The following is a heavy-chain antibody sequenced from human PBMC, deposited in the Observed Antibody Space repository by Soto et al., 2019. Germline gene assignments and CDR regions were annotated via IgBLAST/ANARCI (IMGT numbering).Heavy chain of an antibody. CDR1: GFTFSSYS. CDR3: ARGYAHSGVVPAALNRLDP. J-gene: IGHJ5*02. D-gene: IGHD2-2*01. Sequence: EVQLVESGGGLVKPGGSLRLSCAASGFTFSSYSMNWVRQAPGKGLEWVSSISSSSSYIYYADSVKGRFTISRDNAKNSLYLQMNSLRAEDTAVYYCARGYAHSGVVPAALNRLDPWGQGTLVTVSS. V-gene: IGHV3-21*01. CDR2: ISSSSSYI.